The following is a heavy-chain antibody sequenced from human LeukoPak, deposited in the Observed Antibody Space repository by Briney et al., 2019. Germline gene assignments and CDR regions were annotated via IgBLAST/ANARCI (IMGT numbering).Heavy chain of an antibody. D-gene: IGHD1-1*01. CDR3: ARVLGRTTGTPWAFDI. CDR1: GYTFTGYY. V-gene: IGHV1-2*02. CDR2: INPNSGGT. J-gene: IGHJ3*02. Sequence: ASVKVSCKASGYTFTGYYMHWVRQAPGQGLEWMGWINPNSGGTNYAQKFQGRVTMTRDTSISTAYMELSRLRSDDTAVYYCARVLGRTTGTPWAFDIWGQGTIVTVSS.